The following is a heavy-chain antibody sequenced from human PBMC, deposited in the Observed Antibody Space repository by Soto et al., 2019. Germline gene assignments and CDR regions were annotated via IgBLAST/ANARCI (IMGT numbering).Heavy chain of an antibody. D-gene: IGHD1-26*01. Sequence: GGSLRLSCAASGFTFSSYAMHWVRQAPGKGLEWVTVLSYDGSNKYYADSVKGRFTISRDNSKNTLYLQMNSLRAEDTAVYYCAREEGGSYYYYYYGMVVWGQGTTVTVSS. V-gene: IGHV3-30-3*01. CDR2: LSYDGSNK. CDR1: GFTFSSYA. J-gene: IGHJ6*02. CDR3: AREEGGSYYYYYYGMVV.